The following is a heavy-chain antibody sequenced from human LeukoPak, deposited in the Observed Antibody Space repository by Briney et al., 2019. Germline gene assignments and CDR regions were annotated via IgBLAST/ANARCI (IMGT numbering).Heavy chain of an antibody. CDR1: GYTFTSYG. Sequence: GASVNVSCKASGYTFTSYGINWVRQPPGQGLEWMGWISTYNGNTNYAQKLQGRVTMTTDTSTSTAYMELRSLRTDDTAVYYCARDTVTTLSHYYYYYMDVWGKGTTVTVSS. CDR2: ISTYNGNT. J-gene: IGHJ6*03. D-gene: IGHD4-11*01. CDR3: ARDTVTTLSHYYYYYMDV. V-gene: IGHV1-18*01.